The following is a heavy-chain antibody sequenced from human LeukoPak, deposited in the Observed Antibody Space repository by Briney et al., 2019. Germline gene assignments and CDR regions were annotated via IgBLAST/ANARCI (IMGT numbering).Heavy chain of an antibody. CDR2: ISYDGSIK. V-gene: IGHV3-30-3*01. Sequence: GGSLRLSCAASGFTFSSYAMHWVRQAPGKGLEWVAVISYDGSIKYYADSVKGRFTNSTDISKSTLSLQMNSLRPEDTALYYCARDLSNVPGQYWGQGTLVTVSS. D-gene: IGHD3-10*02. CDR1: GFTFSSYA. J-gene: IGHJ4*02. CDR3: ARDLSNVPGQY.